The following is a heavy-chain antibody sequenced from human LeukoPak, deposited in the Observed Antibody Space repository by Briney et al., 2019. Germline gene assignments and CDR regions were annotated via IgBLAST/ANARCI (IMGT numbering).Heavy chain of an antibody. J-gene: IGHJ2*01. CDR2: INPSCGST. Sequence: GASVKVSCTASGYTITSYYMHWVRQAPGRGLEWMGIINPSCGSTSYAQKFQGRVTMTRDMSTSTDYMELSSLRSEDTAVYYCARDRYYYDSSGSMPYWYFDLWGRGTLVTVSS. CDR1: GYTITSYY. CDR3: ARDRYYYDSSGSMPYWYFDL. D-gene: IGHD3-22*01. V-gene: IGHV1-46*01.